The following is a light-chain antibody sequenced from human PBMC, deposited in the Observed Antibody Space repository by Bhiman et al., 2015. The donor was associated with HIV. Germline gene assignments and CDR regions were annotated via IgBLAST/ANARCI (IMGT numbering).Light chain of an antibody. CDR3: SSYTTSSTVV. CDR2: DVS. Sequence: QSALTQPASVSGSPGQSITISCTGTSGDVGGYNYVAWFQQHPAKAPKLIIYDVSNRPSGVSNRFSGSKSGNTASLTISGLQAEDEADYYCSSYTTSSTVVFGGGTKVTVL. J-gene: IGLJ2*01. V-gene: IGLV2-14*03. CDR1: SGDVGGYNY.